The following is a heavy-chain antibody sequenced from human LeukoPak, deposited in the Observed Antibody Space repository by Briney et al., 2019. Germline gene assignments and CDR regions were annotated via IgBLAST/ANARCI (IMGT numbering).Heavy chain of an antibody. Sequence: SASLSLTCAASGCSFSSSNWWSWVRQPPGRVVWRVGEIYHSGSTNYDQTLKSRVTISIDKSKNEVSLELRSVISADTAVYYCERARITMIVVAYYFGYWGQGTLVTVSS. D-gene: IGHD3-22*01. V-gene: IGHV4-4*02. CDR3: ERARITMIVVAYYFGY. CDR1: GCSFSSSNW. J-gene: IGHJ4*02. CDR2: IYHSGST.